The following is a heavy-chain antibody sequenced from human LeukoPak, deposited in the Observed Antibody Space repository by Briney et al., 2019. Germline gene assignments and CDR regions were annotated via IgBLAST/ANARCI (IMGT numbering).Heavy chain of an antibody. J-gene: IGHJ5*02. D-gene: IGHD3-3*01. CDR3: ARGSVTRNYDFWSGYYLNWFDP. CDR2: MNPNSGNT. V-gene: IGHV1-8*01. CDR1: GYTFTSYD. Sequence: GASVKVSCKASGYTFTSYDINWVRQATGQGLEWMGWMNPNSGNTGYAQKFQGRVTMTRNTSISTAYMELSSLRSEDTAVYYCARGSVTRNYDFWSGYYLNWFDPWGQGTRVTVSS.